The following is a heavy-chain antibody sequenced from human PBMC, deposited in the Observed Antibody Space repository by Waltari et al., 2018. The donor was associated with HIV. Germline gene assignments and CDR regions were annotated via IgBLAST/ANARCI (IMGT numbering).Heavy chain of an antibody. J-gene: IGHJ4*02. D-gene: IGHD3-16*01. Sequence: QVQLVQSGAEVKNPGASMKISCKTSGYTFTDYYVHWVRQALGQGLEWMGMINPSRGRTSFAQKFQGRLTMTRDTSTSTVYLELSSLRSEDTAIYFCARAYDYIWGPYITTHKNFDSWGQGTLVTVSS. CDR3: ARAYDYIWGPYITTHKNFDS. CDR2: INPSRGRT. V-gene: IGHV1-46*01. CDR1: GYTFTDYY.